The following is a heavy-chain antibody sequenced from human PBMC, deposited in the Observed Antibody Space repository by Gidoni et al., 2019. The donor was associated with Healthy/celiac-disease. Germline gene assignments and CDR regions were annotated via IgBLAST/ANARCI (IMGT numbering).Heavy chain of an antibody. CDR3: ARDRRWLQLVRAPTDY. Sequence: QVQLVQSGAEVTKPGASVKVSCKASGYTFTSYGNSWVRQAPGPGLEWMGWISAYNGNTNYAQKLQGRVTMTPDTSTSTAYMELRSLRSDDTAVYYCARDRRWLQLVRAPTDYWGQGTLVTVSS. D-gene: IGHD5-12*01. CDR2: ISAYNGNT. V-gene: IGHV1-18*04. J-gene: IGHJ4*02. CDR1: GYTFTSYG.